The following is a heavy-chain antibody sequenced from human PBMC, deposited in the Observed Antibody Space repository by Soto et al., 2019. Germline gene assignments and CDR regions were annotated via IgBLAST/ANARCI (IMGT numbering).Heavy chain of an antibody. V-gene: IGHV4-31*03. J-gene: IGHJ4*02. CDR2: IYYSGST. CDR3: ARGRDFDY. Sequence: SSETLSLTCTVSGVSISSGGYYWSWIRQHPGKGLEWIGYIYYSGSTYYNPSLKSRVTISVDTSKNQFSLKLSSVTAADTAVYYCARGRDFDYWGQGTLVTVSS. CDR1: GVSISSGGYY.